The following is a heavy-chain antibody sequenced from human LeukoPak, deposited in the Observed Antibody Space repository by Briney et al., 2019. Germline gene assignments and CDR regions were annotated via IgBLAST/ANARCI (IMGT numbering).Heavy chain of an antibody. Sequence: GGSLRLSCAASGFTFSSYAMHWVRQAPGKGLEWVSVIYSGGSTYYADSVKGRFTISRDNSKNTLYLQMNSLRAEDTAVYYCARDAGFGEFFFDYWGQGTLVTVSS. CDR2: IYSGGST. CDR1: GFTFSSYA. CDR3: ARDAGFGEFFFDY. J-gene: IGHJ4*02. D-gene: IGHD3-10*01. V-gene: IGHV3-53*01.